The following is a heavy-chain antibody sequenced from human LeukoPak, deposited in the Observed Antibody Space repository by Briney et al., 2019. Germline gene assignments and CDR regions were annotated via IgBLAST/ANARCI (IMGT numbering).Heavy chain of an antibody. CDR2: IKSKTDGGTT. V-gene: IGHV3-15*01. J-gene: IGHJ4*02. D-gene: IGHD2-15*01. CDR3: TTDRYWGGLDY. Sequence: GGSLRLSCAAPGFTFSKAWMSWVRQAPGKGLEWVVRIKSKTDGGTTDYAAPVKGRFTISRDESKNTLYLQMNSLKTEDTAVYYCTTDRYWGGLDYWGQGTLVTVSS. CDR1: GFTFSKAW.